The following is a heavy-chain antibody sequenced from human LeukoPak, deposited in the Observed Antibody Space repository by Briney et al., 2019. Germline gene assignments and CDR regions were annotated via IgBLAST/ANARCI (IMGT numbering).Heavy chain of an antibody. CDR2: TYYRSKWYN. CDR3: ARGGGWYEHEGLDY. CDR1: GDSVSRNSAA. Sequence: SETLSLTCAISGDSVSRNSAAWNWIRQSPSRGLEWLGRTYYRSKWYNDYAVSVKSRITINPDTSKNQFSLQLNSVTPEDTAVYYCARGGGWYEHEGLDYWGQGTLVTVSS. V-gene: IGHV6-1*01. D-gene: IGHD6-19*01. J-gene: IGHJ4*02.